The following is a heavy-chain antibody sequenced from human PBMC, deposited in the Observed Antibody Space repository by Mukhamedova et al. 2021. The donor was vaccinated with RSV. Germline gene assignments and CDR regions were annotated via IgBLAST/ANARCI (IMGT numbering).Heavy chain of an antibody. Sequence: GGSTYYNPSLKSRVTISVDTSKHQFSLKLSSVTAADTAVYYCARQVAAAGAYYYYYGMDVWGQGTTVTVSS. CDR3: ARQVAAAGAYYYYYGMDV. D-gene: IGHD6-13*01. V-gene: IGHV4-39*01. CDR2: GGST. J-gene: IGHJ6*02.